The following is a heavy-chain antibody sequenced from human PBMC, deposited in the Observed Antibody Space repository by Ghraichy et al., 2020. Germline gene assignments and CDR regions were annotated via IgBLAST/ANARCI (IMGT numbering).Heavy chain of an antibody. V-gene: IGHV3-23*01. J-gene: IGHJ4*02. Sequence: GGSLRLSCAASGLTFSNYAMSWVRQAAGKGLEWVSYISRSGGTTYYADSVKGRFTISRDKSKNTLYLQMNSLRAEDTALYYCATDSPSEYWGQGTLVTVSS. CDR1: GLTFSNYA. CDR2: ISRSGGTT. CDR3: ATDSPSEY.